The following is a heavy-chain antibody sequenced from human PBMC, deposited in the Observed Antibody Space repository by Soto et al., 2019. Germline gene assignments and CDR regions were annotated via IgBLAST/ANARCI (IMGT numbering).Heavy chain of an antibody. Sequence: SETLSLTCAVYGGSFSGYYWTWIRQPPGTGLEWIGEINHSGSTNYNPSLKSRVTISVDTSKNQFSLKLTSVTAADTAVYYCARDKISGLFDYWGQGTLVIVSS. J-gene: IGHJ4*02. D-gene: IGHD5-12*01. V-gene: IGHV4-34*01. CDR2: INHSGST. CDR3: ARDKISGLFDY. CDR1: GGSFSGYY.